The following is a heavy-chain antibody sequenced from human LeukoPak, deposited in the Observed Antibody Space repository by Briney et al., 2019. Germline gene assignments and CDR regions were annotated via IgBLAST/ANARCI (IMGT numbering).Heavy chain of an antibody. J-gene: IGHJ4*02. CDR1: GFTFSTYA. CDR3: AKDSGAILGDY. CDR2: ISGSGDRT. Sequence: GGSLRLSCAASGFTFSTYAMSWVRQAPGKGLEWVSTISGSGDRTYYADSVKGRFTISRDNSKNTLYLQMNSLRAEDTAVYYCAKDSGAILGDYWGQGTLVTVSS. D-gene: IGHD2-8*02. V-gene: IGHV3-23*01.